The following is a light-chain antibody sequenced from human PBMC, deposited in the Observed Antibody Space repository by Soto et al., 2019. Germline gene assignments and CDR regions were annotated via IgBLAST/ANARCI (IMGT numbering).Light chain of an antibody. CDR3: QQYFSSSWT. CDR1: HGISTY. CDR2: DAS. V-gene: IGKV1-5*01. J-gene: IGKJ1*01. Sequence: DIQMTQSPSTLSASIGDRVTFTCRASHGISTYLDWYQRIPGKAPKLLMYDASTLERGVPSRFSGSGSGTDFSLTISSLQPDDFATYFCQQYFSSSWTFGQGTTVEIK.